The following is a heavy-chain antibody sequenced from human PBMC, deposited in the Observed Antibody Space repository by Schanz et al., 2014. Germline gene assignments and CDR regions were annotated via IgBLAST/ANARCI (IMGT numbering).Heavy chain of an antibody. CDR2: IWYDGSNK. J-gene: IGHJ4*02. CDR1: GFSFSGSG. CDR3: AKDSVLVATGHDYFDY. Sequence: VVESGGGVVQPGGSLRLSCAASGFSFSGSGMHWVRQAPGEGLEWMAFIWYDGSNKIYADSVKGRFTISRDNSNNTLFLQMSSLRVEDTAIYYCAKDSVLVATGHDYFDYWGQGTLVTVSS. D-gene: IGHD2-21*01. V-gene: IGHV3-30*02.